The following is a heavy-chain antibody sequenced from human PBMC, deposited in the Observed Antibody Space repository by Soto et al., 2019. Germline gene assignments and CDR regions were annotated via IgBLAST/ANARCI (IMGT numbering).Heavy chain of an antibody. Sequence: ASVKVSCKASGYTFTSYCMHWVRQAPGQGLEWMGIINPSGGSTSYAQKFQGRVTMTRDTSTSTVYMELSSLRSEDTAVYYCARGGYCSSASCYSPYYYVMDVWGQGTTVTVSS. CDR3: ARGGYCSSASCYSPYYYVMDV. V-gene: IGHV1-46*01. J-gene: IGHJ6*02. CDR2: INPSGGST. D-gene: IGHD2-2*02. CDR1: GYTFTSYC.